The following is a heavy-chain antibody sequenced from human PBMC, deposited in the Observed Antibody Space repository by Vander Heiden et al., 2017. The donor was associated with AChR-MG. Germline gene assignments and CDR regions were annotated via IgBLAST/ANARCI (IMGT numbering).Heavy chain of an antibody. D-gene: IGHD3-3*01. V-gene: IGHV5-10-1*03. CDR2: MDPSDSYT. Sequence: EVHLVQSGPELKKPGESLTIPCQGSGYNFTDYWVTWVRQTPGRGTEWMGRMDPSDSYTDYSPSLEGHATLSVDRSTNAAFLMLTSLTASDTAMYVGAGGGYLRGYYPFRFWGQGTLGTVSS. J-gene: IGHJ4*02. CDR1: GYNFTDYW. CDR3: AGGGYLRGYYPFRF.